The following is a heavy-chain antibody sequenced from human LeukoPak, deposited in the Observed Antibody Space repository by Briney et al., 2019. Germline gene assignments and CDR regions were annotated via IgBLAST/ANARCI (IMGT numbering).Heavy chain of an antibody. V-gene: IGHV1-2*02. CDR2: INPNSGGT. CDR1: GYTFTDYY. CDR3: ARIGYNHYFDY. Sequence: GASVKVSCKASGYTFTDYYLHWVRQAPGQGLEWMGCINPNSGGTNYAQTFQGRVTMTRDTSITTAYLELSRLRSDDTAVYYCARIGYNHYFDYWGQGTLVTVSS. J-gene: IGHJ4*02. D-gene: IGHD5-24*01.